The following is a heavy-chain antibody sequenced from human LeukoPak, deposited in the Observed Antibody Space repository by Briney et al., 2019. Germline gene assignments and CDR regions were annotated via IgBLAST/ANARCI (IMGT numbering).Heavy chain of an antibody. Sequence: SETLSLTCAVYGGSFSGYYWSWIRQPPGKGLEWIGEINHSGSTSYNPSLKSRVTISVDTSKNQFSLKLSSVTAADTAVYYCARGKGYYDSSGYYYSPDFDYWGQGTLVTVSS. D-gene: IGHD3-22*01. CDR2: INHSGST. CDR3: ARGKGYYDSSGYYYSPDFDY. CDR1: GGSFSGYY. V-gene: IGHV4-34*01. J-gene: IGHJ4*02.